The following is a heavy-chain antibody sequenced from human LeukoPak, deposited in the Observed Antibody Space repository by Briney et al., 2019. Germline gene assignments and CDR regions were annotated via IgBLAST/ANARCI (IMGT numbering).Heavy chain of an antibody. CDR1: GGSISSSSYY. CDR3: ARDPGPKEVSDWFDP. J-gene: IGHJ5*02. V-gene: IGHV4-39*07. D-gene: IGHD1-14*01. Sequence: SETLSLTCTVSGGSISSSSYYWGWIRQPPGKGLEWIGSIYYSGSTYYNPSLKSRVTISVDTSKNQFSLKLSSVTAADTAVYYCARDPGPKEVSDWFDPWGQGTLVTVSS. CDR2: IYYSGST.